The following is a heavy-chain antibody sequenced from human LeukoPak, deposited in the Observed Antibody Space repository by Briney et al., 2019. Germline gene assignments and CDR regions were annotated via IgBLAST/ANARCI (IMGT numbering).Heavy chain of an antibody. CDR2: IYSGGST. Sequence: GGSLRLSCAASGFTVSSNYMSWVRQAPGKGLEWVSVIYSGGSTYYADSVKGRFTISRDNSKNTLYLQMNSLRAEDTAVYYCARARSYDLGAFDIWGQGTMVIVSS. J-gene: IGHJ3*02. CDR3: ARARSYDLGAFDI. D-gene: IGHD5-12*01. V-gene: IGHV3-53*01. CDR1: GFTVSSNY.